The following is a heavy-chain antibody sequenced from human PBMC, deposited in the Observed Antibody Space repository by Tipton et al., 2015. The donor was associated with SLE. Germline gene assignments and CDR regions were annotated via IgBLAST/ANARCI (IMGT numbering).Heavy chain of an antibody. J-gene: IGHJ5*02. CDR3: ARARHCSSTSCYRWFDP. D-gene: IGHD2-2*02. CDR2: IYYSGST. CDR1: GGSISSYY. Sequence: LRLPCTVSGGSISSYYWSWIRQPPGKGLEWIGYIYYSGSTNYNPSLKSRVTISVDTSKNQFSLKLSSVTAADTAVYYCARARHCSSTSCYRWFDPWGQGTLVTVSS. V-gene: IGHV4-59*01.